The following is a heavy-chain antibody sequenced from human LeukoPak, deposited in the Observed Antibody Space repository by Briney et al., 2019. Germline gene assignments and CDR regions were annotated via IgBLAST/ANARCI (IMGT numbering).Heavy chain of an antibody. CDR2: ISSSSSYI. D-gene: IGHD3-22*01. J-gene: IGHJ6*03. CDR1: GFTFSSYS. Sequence: GGSLRLSCAASGFTFSSYSMNWVRQAPGKGLEWVSSISSSSSYIYYADSVKGRFTIPRDNAKNSLYLQMNSLRAEDTAVYYCARIFHYYDSSGYYTSYYYYCMDVWGKGTTVTVSS. CDR3: ARIFHYYDSSGYYTSYYYYCMDV. V-gene: IGHV3-21*01.